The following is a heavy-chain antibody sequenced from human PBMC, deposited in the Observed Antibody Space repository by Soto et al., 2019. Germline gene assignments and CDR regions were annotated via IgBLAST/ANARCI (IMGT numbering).Heavy chain of an antibody. Sequence: PSETLSLTCTVSGGSISSSSYYWGWIRQPPGKGLEWIGSFYYSGSTNYNPSLKSRVTISVDTSKNQFSLKLSSVTAADTAVYYCARERGGTGSIRSSSWYGRSYYGMDVWGQGPTVTAS. CDR1: GGSISSSSYY. V-gene: IGHV4-39*07. J-gene: IGHJ6*02. CDR2: FYYSGST. CDR3: ARERGGTGSIRSSSWYGRSYYGMDV. D-gene: IGHD6-13*01.